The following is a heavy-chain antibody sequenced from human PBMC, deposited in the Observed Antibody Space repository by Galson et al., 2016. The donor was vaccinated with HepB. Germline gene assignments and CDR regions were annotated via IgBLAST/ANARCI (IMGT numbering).Heavy chain of an antibody. D-gene: IGHD6-25*01. Sequence: SLRLSCAASGVIFSXHAMHXXRQAXXXGLXXVAVXXSDXXXKXXVDSXKGRFAISRDNSKNTLYLQMNSLRAEDTAVYYCAKGGTGIAAPVDLWGQGTLVTVSS. CDR2: XXSDXXXK. V-gene: IGHV3-30*09. J-gene: IGHJ5*02. CDR3: AKGGTGIAAPVDL. CDR1: GVIFSXHA.